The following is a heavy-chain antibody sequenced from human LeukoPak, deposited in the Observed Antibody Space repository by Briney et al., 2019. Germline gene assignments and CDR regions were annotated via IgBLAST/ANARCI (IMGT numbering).Heavy chain of an antibody. CDR2: IYYSGST. J-gene: IGHJ4*02. D-gene: IGHD6-6*01. CDR3: AVIAARRGDY. CDR1: GGSISSSSYY. Sequence: PSETLSLTCTVSGGSISSSSYYWGWIRQPPGKGLEWIGRIYYSGSTYYNPSLKSRVTISVDTSKNQFSLKLSSVTAADTAVYYCAVIAARRGDYWGQGTLVTVSS. V-gene: IGHV4-39*01.